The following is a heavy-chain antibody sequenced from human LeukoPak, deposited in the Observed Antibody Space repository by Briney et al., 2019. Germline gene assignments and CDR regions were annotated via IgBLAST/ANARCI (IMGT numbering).Heavy chain of an antibody. Sequence: PGGSLRLSCAASGFSFSNYLMTWVRQAPGKGLEWVAHINQDGSEEHYMDSVKARFTISRDNAKNPLSLQMNSLRAEDTAVYYCVRDGGVSGYDLLDYWGQGTLVTVSS. J-gene: IGHJ4*02. CDR1: GFSFSNYL. CDR2: INQDGSEE. D-gene: IGHD5-12*01. CDR3: VRDGGVSGYDLLDY. V-gene: IGHV3-7*01.